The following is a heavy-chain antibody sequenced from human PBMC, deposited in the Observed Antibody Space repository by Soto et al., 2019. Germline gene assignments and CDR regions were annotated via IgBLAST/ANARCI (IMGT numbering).Heavy chain of an antibody. CDR3: ARHPDEAHTSDFDY. V-gene: IGHV5-51*01. J-gene: IGHJ4*02. Sequence: GESLKISCKGSGYSFTSHWIGWVRQMPGKGLEWMGIIYPGDSDTRYSPSFQGQVTISADKSISTAYLQWSSLEASDTAMYYCARHPDEAHTSDFDYWGQGTLVTVSS. CDR1: GYSFTSHW. CDR2: IYPGDSDT.